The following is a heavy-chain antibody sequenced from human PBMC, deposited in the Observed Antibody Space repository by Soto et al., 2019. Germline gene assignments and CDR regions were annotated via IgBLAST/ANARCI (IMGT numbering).Heavy chain of an antibody. D-gene: IGHD2-15*01. CDR2: MNPDSGHA. CDR3: ARRPHCSGGICYYGLDN. CDR1: VYTFTNSD. J-gene: IGHJ4*02. Sequence: AAVKVTCKASVYTFTNSDINCVRQAPGQGLEWMGWMNPDSGHAAYAQKFQGRVTLTTSTSTSTVYMEMRSLGSEDTAVYYCARRPHCSGGICYYGLDNWGQGTLVTVS. V-gene: IGHV1-8*01.